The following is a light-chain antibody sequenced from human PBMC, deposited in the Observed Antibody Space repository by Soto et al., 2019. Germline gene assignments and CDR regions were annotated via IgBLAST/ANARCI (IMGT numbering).Light chain of an antibody. CDR3: QVWDSSSDHWV. CDR2: DVS. Sequence: SYELTQSPSVSVAPGQTARITCGGNNIGSKSVHWYQQKPGQAPVLVVYDVSDRPSGIPERFSGSNSGNTATLTISRVEAGDEADYYCQVWDSSSDHWVFGGGTQLTVL. CDR1: NIGSKS. J-gene: IGLJ3*02. V-gene: IGLV3-21*02.